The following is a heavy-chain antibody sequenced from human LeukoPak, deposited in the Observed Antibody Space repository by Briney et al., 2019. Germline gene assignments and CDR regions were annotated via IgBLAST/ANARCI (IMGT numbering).Heavy chain of an antibody. J-gene: IGHJ4*02. CDR1: GGSISSSSYY. Sequence: SETLSLTCTVSGGSISSSSYYWGWIRQPPGKGLEWIGSTYYSGSTYYNPSLKSRVTISVDTSKNQFSLKLSSVTAADTAVYYCARGVGGWYYDYFDYWGQGTLVTVSS. D-gene: IGHD6-19*01. V-gene: IGHV4-39*07. CDR2: TYYSGST. CDR3: ARGVGGWYYDYFDY.